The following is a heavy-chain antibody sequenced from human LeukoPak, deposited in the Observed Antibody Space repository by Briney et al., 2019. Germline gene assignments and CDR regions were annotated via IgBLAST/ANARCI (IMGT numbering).Heavy chain of an antibody. Sequence: GGSLRLSCAASGFTFDDYGMTWVRQAPGKGLEWVSGINWSGGSTGYGDSVKGRFTISRDNSKNTLYLQMNSLRAEDTAVYYCARDGRGYDILTGYYRRYYYYYMDVSGKGTTVTVSS. D-gene: IGHD3-9*01. J-gene: IGHJ6*03. CDR2: INWSGGST. CDR3: ARDGRGYDILTGYYRRYYYYYMDV. V-gene: IGHV3-20*04. CDR1: GFTFDDYG.